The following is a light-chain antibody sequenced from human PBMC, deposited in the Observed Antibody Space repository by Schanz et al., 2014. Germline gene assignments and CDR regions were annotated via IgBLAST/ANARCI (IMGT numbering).Light chain of an antibody. CDR3: HQYHDWPPWT. V-gene: IGKV3-20*01. J-gene: IGKJ1*01. Sequence: EIVLTQSPGTLSLSPGERATLSCRASQSVSSSYLAWYQQKPGQAPRLLIYGTSIRATGIPDRFSGSGSGTDFTLTISRLEPEDFAVYYCHQYHDWPPWTFGQGTKVEI. CDR2: GTS. CDR1: QSVSSSY.